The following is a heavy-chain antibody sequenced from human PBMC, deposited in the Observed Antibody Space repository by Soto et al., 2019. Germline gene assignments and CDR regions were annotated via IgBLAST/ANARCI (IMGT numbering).Heavy chain of an antibody. J-gene: IGHJ6*02. CDR2: ISYDGSIE. V-gene: IGHV3-30*09. D-gene: IGHD6-6*01. Sequence: QVQLVESGGGVVRPGRSLRLSCATSGFTSNRFAVHWVRQAPGKGLEWVAAISYDGSIEYYADSAKGRFAISRDGSQSTVFLQMNGLTVDDTAVYYCARAGGTSSWFAYYGMTVWGQGTTVTVSS. CDR1: GFTSNRFA. CDR3: ARAGGTSSWFAYYGMTV.